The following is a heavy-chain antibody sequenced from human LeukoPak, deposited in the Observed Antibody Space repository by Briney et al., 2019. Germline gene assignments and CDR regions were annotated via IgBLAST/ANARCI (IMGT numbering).Heavy chain of an antibody. D-gene: IGHD1-26*01. CDR2: IKQDGSEK. Sequence: GGSLRLSCAASGFTFSSYWMSWVRQAPGKGLEWVANIKQDGSEKYYVDSVKGRFTISRDNAKNSLYLQMNSLRAEDTALYYCAKDTVGIVGATPDSNDAFDIWGQGTMVTVSS. V-gene: IGHV3-7*03. CDR3: AKDTVGIVGATPDSNDAFDI. CDR1: GFTFSSYW. J-gene: IGHJ3*02.